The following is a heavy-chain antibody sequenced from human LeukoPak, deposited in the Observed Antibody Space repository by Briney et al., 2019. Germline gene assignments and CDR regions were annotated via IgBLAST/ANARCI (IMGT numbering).Heavy chain of an antibody. J-gene: IGHJ6*03. D-gene: IGHD3-10*01. CDR3: ARHLAAPLWFGELWELPAYYYYYYMDV. CDR1: GGSISSSSYY. CDR2: IYYSGST. V-gene: IGHV4-39*01. Sequence: PSETLSLTCTVSGGSISSSSYYWGWIRQPPGKGLEWIGSIYYSGSTYYNPSLKSRVTISVDTSKNQFSLKLSSVTAADTAVYYCARHLAAPLWFGELWELPAYYYYYYMDVWGKGTTVTISS.